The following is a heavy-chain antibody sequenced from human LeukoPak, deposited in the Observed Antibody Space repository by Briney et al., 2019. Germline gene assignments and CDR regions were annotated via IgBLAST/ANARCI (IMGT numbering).Heavy chain of an antibody. CDR1: GGSFSGYY. V-gene: IGHV4-34*01. CDR2: INHSGST. J-gene: IGHJ4*02. CDR3: ARVHRRNFDY. Sequence: NPSETLSLTCAVYGGSFSGYYWSWIRQPPGKGLEWIGEINHSGSTNYNPSLKSRVTISVDTSKNQFSLKLSSVTAADTAVYYCARVHRRNFDYWGRGTLVTVSS.